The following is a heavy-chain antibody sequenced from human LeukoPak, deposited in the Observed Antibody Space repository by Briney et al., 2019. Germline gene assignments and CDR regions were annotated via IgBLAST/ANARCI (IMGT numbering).Heavy chain of an antibody. V-gene: IGHV3-9*01. D-gene: IGHD6-19*01. Sequence: QSGGSLRLSCAASGFTFDDYAMHWVRQAPGKGLGWVSGISWNSGSIGYADSVKGRFTISRDNAKNSLYLQMNSLRAEDTALYYCAKEPQSSGWSSEIDYWGQGTLVTVSS. CDR1: GFTFDDYA. CDR2: ISWNSGSI. CDR3: AKEPQSSGWSSEIDY. J-gene: IGHJ4*02.